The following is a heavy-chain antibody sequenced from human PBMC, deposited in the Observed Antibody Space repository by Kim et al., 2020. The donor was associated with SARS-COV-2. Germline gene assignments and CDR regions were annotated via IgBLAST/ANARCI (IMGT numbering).Heavy chain of an antibody. CDR2: MSSDASRI. CDR3: ARGGGDWTVDY. CDR1: EFTLSSYD. J-gene: IGHJ4*02. V-gene: IGHV3-48*01. D-gene: IGHD2-21*02. Sequence: GGSLRLSCAASEFTLSSYDMKWFRQAPGKGLEWLAYMSSDASRIHYEGSVEGRFTISRDSAKNSLYLQMNSLRGEDTAMYYCARGGGDWTVDYWGQGNLVTVSS.